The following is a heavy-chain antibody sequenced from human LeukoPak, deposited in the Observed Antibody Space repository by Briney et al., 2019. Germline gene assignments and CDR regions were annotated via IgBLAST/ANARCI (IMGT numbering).Heavy chain of an antibody. CDR3: ATGSGKNYYYYYMDV. CDR2: IIPIFGTA. CDR1: GGTFSSYA. Sequence: ASVKVSCKASGGTFSSYAISWVRQAPGQGLEWMGGIIPIFGTANYAQKFQGRVTITADESTSTAYMELSSLRSEDTAVYYCATGSGKNYYYYYMDVWGKGTTVTISS. J-gene: IGHJ6*03. V-gene: IGHV1-69*13. D-gene: IGHD3-10*01.